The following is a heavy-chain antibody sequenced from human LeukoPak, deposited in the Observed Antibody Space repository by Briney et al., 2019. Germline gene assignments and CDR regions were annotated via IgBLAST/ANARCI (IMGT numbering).Heavy chain of an antibody. D-gene: IGHD2-21*01. J-gene: IGHJ4*02. V-gene: IGHV3-21*01. Sequence: GGSLRLSCEASGFTFTTYSMTWVRQAPGKGLEWVSIISSGSSAIFSADALKGRFTISRDDAKNSVFLQMNSLRAGDTAVYYCARRVIAVGLDYWGQGTLVTVSS. CDR2: ISSGSSAI. CDR3: ARRVIAVGLDY. CDR1: GFTFTTYS.